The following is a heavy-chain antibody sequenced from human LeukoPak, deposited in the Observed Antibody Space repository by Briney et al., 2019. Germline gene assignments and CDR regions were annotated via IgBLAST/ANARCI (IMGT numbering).Heavy chain of an antibody. CDR1: GFTFSSYS. CDR3: ARNPPPAYGFIRENL. J-gene: IGHJ5*02. Sequence: GGSLRLSCAASGFTFSSYSMNWVRQAPGKGLEWVSYISSSSSTIYYADSVKGRFTISRDNAKNSLYLQMNSLRAEDTAVYYCARNPPPAYGFIRENLWGQGTLVTVSS. V-gene: IGHV3-48*04. D-gene: IGHD2-21*01. CDR2: ISSSSSTI.